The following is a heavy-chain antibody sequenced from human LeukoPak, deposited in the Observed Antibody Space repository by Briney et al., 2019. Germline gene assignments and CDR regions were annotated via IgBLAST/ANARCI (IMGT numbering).Heavy chain of an antibody. Sequence: GGSLRLSCAASGFTVSSNYMSWVRQATGKGLEWVSAIGTAGDTYYPGSVKGQFTISRENAKNSLYLQMNSLRAGDTAVYYCARASTSCYTGEYFQHWGQGTLVTVSS. CDR1: GFTVSSNY. J-gene: IGHJ1*01. V-gene: IGHV3-13*01. CDR2: IGTAGDT. CDR3: ARASTSCYTGEYFQH. D-gene: IGHD2-2*02.